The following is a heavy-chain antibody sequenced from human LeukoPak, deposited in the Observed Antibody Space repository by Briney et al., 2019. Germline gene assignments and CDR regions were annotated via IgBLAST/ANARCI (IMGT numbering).Heavy chain of an antibody. Sequence: GGSLRLSCAASGFTVSSNYMNWVRQAPGKGLEWVSVIYSGGTAYYADSVKGRFTISRDNSKNTLYLQMNSLRAEDTAVFYCSRGERGTGRYYFDYWGQGNLVTVSS. CDR1: GFTVSSNY. CDR3: SRGERGTGRYYFDY. V-gene: IGHV3-53*01. D-gene: IGHD1-1*01. CDR2: IYSGGTA. J-gene: IGHJ4*02.